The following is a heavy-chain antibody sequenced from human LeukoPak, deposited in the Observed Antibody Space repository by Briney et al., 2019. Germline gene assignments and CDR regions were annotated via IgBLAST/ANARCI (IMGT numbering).Heavy chain of an antibody. D-gene: IGHD2-2*01. Sequence: SVKVSCKASGGTFSSYAISWVRQAPGQGLEWMGGIIPIFGTANYAQKFQGRVTITADESTSTAYMELSSLRSEDTAVYYCARGRRKTLPGYQLLDAELYWFDPWGQGTLVTVSS. CDR2: IIPIFGTA. CDR1: GGTFSSYA. J-gene: IGHJ5*02. CDR3: ARGRRKTLPGYQLLDAELYWFDP. V-gene: IGHV1-69*01.